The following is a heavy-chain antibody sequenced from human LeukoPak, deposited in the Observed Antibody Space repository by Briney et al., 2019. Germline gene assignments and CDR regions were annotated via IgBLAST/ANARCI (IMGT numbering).Heavy chain of an antibody. V-gene: IGHV3-48*04. J-gene: IGHJ4*02. CDR3: ASEASIAAAGNCDY. CDR2: ISSSSSTI. Sequence: GGSLRLSCAASGFTFSSYSMNWVRQAPGKGLEWVSYISSSSSTIYYADSVKGRFTISRDNAKNSLYLQMNSLRAEDTAVYYCASEASIAAAGNCDYWGQGTLVTVSS. D-gene: IGHD6-13*01. CDR1: GFTFSSYS.